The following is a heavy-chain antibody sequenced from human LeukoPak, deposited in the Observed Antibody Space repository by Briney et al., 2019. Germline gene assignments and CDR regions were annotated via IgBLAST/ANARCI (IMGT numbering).Heavy chain of an antibody. D-gene: IGHD3-16*01. Sequence: KPSETLSLTCTVSGGSISSYYWSWIRQPPGKGLEWIGYIYYSGSTNYNPSLKRRVTISVDTSKNQFSLKLSSVTAADTAVYYCARDRLRHLGAFDIWGQGTMVTVSS. CDR3: ARDRLRHLGAFDI. CDR2: IYYSGST. J-gene: IGHJ3*02. CDR1: GGSISSYY. V-gene: IGHV4-59*01.